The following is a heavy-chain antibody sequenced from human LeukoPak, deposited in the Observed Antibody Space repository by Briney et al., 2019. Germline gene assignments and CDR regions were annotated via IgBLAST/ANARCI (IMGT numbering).Heavy chain of an antibody. CDR3: ARVAGTAMVKGYFDY. J-gene: IGHJ4*02. Sequence: GGSLRLSCAASGFTFSSYSMKWVRQAPGKGLEWVSSISSSSSYIYYADSVKGRFTISRDNAKNSLYLQMNSLGAEDTAVYYYARVAGTAMVKGYFDYWGQGTLVTVSS. CDR2: ISSSSSYI. D-gene: IGHD5-18*01. CDR1: GFTFSSYS. V-gene: IGHV3-21*01.